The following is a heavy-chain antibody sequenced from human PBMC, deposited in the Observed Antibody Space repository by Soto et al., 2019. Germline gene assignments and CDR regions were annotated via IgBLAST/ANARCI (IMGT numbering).Heavy chain of an antibody. CDR2: INAGTGET. CDR1: GYTFTDYY. CDR3: AAELYSGGTCCSFAI. Sequence: ASVKVSCKASGYTFTDYYLHWVRQAPGQGLEWIGWINAGTGETKSTQDLQGRITITRDMSTSTAYMELSGLRSEDTAVYYCAAELYSGGTCCSFAIWGQGTLVTVSS. J-gene: IGHJ3*02. V-gene: IGHV1-2*02. D-gene: IGHD2-21*01.